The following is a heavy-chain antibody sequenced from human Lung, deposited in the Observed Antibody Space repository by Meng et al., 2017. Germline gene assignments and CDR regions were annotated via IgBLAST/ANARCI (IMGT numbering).Heavy chain of an antibody. D-gene: IGHD4-11*01. J-gene: IGHJ4*02. CDR3: ARGPTTMAHDFDY. Sequence: QVQLQPWGAGLLKPSETLSLTCVVSGGSFSDYYWSWIRQPPGKGLEWIGEINHSGSTNYNPSLESRATISVDTSQNNLSLKLSSVTAADSAVYYCARGPTTMAHDFDYWGQGTLVTVFS. V-gene: IGHV4-34*01. CDR2: INHSGST. CDR1: GGSFSDYY.